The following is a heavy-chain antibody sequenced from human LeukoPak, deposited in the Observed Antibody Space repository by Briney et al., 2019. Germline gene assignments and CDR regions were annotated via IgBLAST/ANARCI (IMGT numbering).Heavy chain of an antibody. CDR3: ARYSSSVLAAGGTSRWFDP. CDR2: IYTSGST. CDR1: GGSISSYY. D-gene: IGHD6-13*01. V-gene: IGHV4-4*07. Sequence: SETLSLTCTVSGGSISSYYWSWIRQPAGKGLEWIGRIYTSGSTNYNPSLKSRVTISIDTSKNQFSLRLSSVTAADTAIYYCARYSSSVLAAGGTSRWFDPWGQGTLVTVSS. J-gene: IGHJ5*02.